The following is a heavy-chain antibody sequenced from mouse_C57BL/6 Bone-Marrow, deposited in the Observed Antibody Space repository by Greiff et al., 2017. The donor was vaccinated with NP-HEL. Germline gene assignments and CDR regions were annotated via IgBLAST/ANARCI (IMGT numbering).Heavy chain of an antibody. CDR1: GYTFTSYW. CDR3: ARDPYDYDKEYYFDY. D-gene: IGHD2-4*01. J-gene: IGHJ2*01. Sequence: QVQLQQPGAELVRPGTSVKLSCKASGYTFTSYWMHWVKQRPGQGLEWIGVIDPSDSYTNYNQKFKGKATLTVDTSSRKAYMQLSSLTSEDSAVYYCARDPYDYDKEYYFDYWGQGTTLTVSS. CDR2: IDPSDSYT. V-gene: IGHV1-59*01.